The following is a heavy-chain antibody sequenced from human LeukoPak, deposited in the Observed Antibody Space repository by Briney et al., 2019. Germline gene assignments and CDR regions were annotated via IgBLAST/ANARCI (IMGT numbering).Heavy chain of an antibody. CDR2: ISGSGGST. V-gene: IGHV3-23*01. D-gene: IGHD3-10*01. J-gene: IGHJ4*02. CDR1: GFTFSSYA. CDR3: AREKKSRWFGELFKKYYFDY. Sequence: PGGSLRLSCAASGFTFSSYAMSWVRQAPGKGLEWVSAISGSGGSTYYADSVKGRFTISRDNSKNTLYLQMNSLRAEDTAVYYCAREKKSRWFGELFKKYYFDYWGQGTLVTVSS.